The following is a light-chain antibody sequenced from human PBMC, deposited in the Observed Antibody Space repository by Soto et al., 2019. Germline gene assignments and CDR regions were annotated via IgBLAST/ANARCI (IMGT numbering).Light chain of an antibody. J-gene: IGLJ2*01. CDR3: GTWDSSLSAGVV. CDR1: SSNIGNNY. Sequence: QSVLTQPPSVSAAPGQKVTISCSGSSSNIGNNYVSWYQQLPGTAPKLLIYDNNKRPSGIPVRFSGSKSGTSATLGITGLQTGDEADYDCGTWDSSLSAGVVFGGGTKLTVL. V-gene: IGLV1-51*01. CDR2: DNN.